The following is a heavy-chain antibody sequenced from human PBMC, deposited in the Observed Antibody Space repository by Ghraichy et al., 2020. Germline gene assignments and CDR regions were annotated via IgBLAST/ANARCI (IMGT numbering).Heavy chain of an antibody. CDR1: GGSISSGGYY. CDR2: IYYSGST. Sequence: SETLSLTCTVSGGSISSGGYYWSWIRQHPGKGLEWIGYIYYSGSTFYNPSLKSRVTMSVDTSKNQFSLKLSSVTAADTAVYYCSRSVAETTIPSHWYFDLWGRGTLVTVSS. J-gene: IGHJ2*01. D-gene: IGHD6-19*01. V-gene: IGHV4-31*03. CDR3: SRSVAETTIPSHWYFDL.